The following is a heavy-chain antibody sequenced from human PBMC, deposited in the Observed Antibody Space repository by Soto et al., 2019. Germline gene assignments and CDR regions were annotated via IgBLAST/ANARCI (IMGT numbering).Heavy chain of an antibody. J-gene: IGHJ3*01. D-gene: IGHD2-2*01. CDR1: GFSLSSIGVG. CDR2: LYWDDDK. Sequence: QITLKESGPTLVNPTQPLTLTCTFSGFSLSSIGVGVGWIRQPPGKALEWLGILYWDDDKHYSPSLKSRISIAKDTSKDQVVLKLTNMDPVDTATYYCAHTIVVVPTAHDAFDVWGQGTMVTVSS. V-gene: IGHV2-5*02. CDR3: AHTIVVVPTAHDAFDV.